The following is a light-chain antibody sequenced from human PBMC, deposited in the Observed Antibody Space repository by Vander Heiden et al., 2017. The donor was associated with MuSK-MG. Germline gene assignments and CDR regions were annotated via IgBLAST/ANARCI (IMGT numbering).Light chain of an antibody. CDR1: QSVSSSY. V-gene: IGKV3-20*01. Sequence: VLTQHPGTLSLSPGERATLSCRASQSVSSSYLAWYQQKPGQAPRLLIYGASSRATGIPDRFSGSGSGTDFTLTISRLEPEDVAVYYCQQYGSSPWTFGQGTKVEIK. J-gene: IGKJ1*01. CDR2: GAS. CDR3: QQYGSSPWT.